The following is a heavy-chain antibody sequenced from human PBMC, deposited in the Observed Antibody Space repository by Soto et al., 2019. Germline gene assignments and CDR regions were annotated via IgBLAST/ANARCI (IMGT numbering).Heavy chain of an antibody. CDR1: GFTFSSYS. Sequence: GGSLRLSCAASGFTFSSYSMNWVRQAPGKGLEWVSSISSSSSYIYYADSVKGRFTISRDNAKNSLYLQMNSLRAEDTAVYYCARDSTFTGQLVKNYFDYWGQGTLVTVSS. D-gene: IGHD6-13*01. CDR3: ARDSTFTGQLVKNYFDY. CDR2: ISSSSSYI. V-gene: IGHV3-21*01. J-gene: IGHJ4*02.